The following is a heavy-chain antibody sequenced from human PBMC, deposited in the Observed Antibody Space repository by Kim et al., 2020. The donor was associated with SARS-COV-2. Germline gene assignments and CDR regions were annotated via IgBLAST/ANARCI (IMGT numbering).Heavy chain of an antibody. CDR1: GFTFSSYS. Sequence: GGSLRLSCAASGFTFSSYSVHWVRQAPGKGLEWVARISSDGSKKDYADSVTGRFTISRSNSNNTLYLQMNSLRSEDTAVYYCARHFFKGDRNYPMDVWGQGTAVTVSS. D-gene: IGHD3-3*02. V-gene: IGHV3-30*04. J-gene: IGHJ6*02. CDR2: ISSDGSKK. CDR3: ARHFFKGDRNYPMDV.